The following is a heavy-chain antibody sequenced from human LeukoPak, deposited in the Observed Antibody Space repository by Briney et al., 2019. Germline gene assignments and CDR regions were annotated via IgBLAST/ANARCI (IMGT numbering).Heavy chain of an antibody. J-gene: IGHJ5*02. CDR3: ARVLEDVVPAAHYDFWSGYYRARKTNWFDP. V-gene: IGHV1-8*01. CDR2: MNPNSGNT. Sequence: ASVKVSCKASGYTFTSYDINWVRQATGQGPEWMGWMNPNSGNTGYAQKFQGRVTMTRNTSISTAYMELSSLRSEDTAVYYCARVLEDVVPAAHYDFWSGYYRARKTNWFDPWGQGTLVTVSS. D-gene: IGHD3-3*01. CDR1: GYTFTSYD.